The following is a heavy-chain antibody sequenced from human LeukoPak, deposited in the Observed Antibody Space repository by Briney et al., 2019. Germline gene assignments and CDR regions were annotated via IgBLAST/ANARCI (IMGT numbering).Heavy chain of an antibody. D-gene: IGHD6-13*01. CDR1: GYTFTSNH. Sequence: ASVKISCKASGYTFTSNHIHCVRQAPGQGLEWMGVINPSGDSTSYAQKFQGRVTMTRDTSTSTVYMELSSLRSEDTAIYYCAKLAASEAGEGSWGQGTLVTVSS. CDR2: INPSGDST. V-gene: IGHV1-46*01. CDR3: AKLAASEAGEGS. J-gene: IGHJ5*02.